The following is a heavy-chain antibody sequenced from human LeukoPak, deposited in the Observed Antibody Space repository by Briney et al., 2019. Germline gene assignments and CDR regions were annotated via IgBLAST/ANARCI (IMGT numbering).Heavy chain of an antibody. CDR3: ASGRPSEGAFDI. CDR2: ISAYNGNT. CDR1: GYTFTSYG. J-gene: IGHJ3*02. V-gene: IGHV1-18*01. Sequence: ASVKVSCEASGYTFTSYGISWVRQAPGQGLEWMGWISAYNGNTNYAQKLQGRVTMTTDTSTSTAYVELRSLRSDDTAVYYCASGRPSEGAFDIWGQGTMVTVSS. D-gene: IGHD2-15*01.